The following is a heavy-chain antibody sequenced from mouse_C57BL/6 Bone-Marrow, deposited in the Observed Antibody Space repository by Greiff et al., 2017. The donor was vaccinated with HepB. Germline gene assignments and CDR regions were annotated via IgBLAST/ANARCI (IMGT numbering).Heavy chain of an antibody. J-gene: IGHJ4*01. V-gene: IGHV5-17*01. CDR3: ARELRGFYYAMDY. Sequence: EVQLVESGGGLVKPGGSLKLSCAASGFTFSDYGMHWVRQAPEKGLEWVAYISSGSSTIYYADTVEGRFTISRDNAKNTLFLQMTSLRSEDTAMYYCARELRGFYYAMDYWGQGTSVTVSS. CDR2: ISSGSSTI. CDR1: GFTFSDYG. D-gene: IGHD1-1*01.